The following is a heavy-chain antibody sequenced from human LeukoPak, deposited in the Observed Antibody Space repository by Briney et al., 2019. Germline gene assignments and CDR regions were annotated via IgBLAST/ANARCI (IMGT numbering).Heavy chain of an antibody. Sequence: GGSLRLSCAASGLIFSTAWMSWVRQAPGKGLEWVGRIKNIGDGGTTDYAAPVKGRFTISRDDSKNTLYLQMNSLKAEDTALYYCTTVIVGGGSWGPGTLVTVSS. CDR1: GLIFSTAW. V-gene: IGHV3-15*01. D-gene: IGHD1-26*01. J-gene: IGHJ5*02. CDR3: TTVIVGGGS. CDR2: IKNIGDGGTT.